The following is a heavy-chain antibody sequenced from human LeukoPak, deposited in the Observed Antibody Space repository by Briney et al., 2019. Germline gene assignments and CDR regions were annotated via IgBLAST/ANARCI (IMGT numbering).Heavy chain of an antibody. CDR1: GFTFSSYG. J-gene: IGHJ6*03. Sequence: GGSLRLSCAASGFTFSSYGMSWVRQAPGKGLEWVSAISGSGGSTYYADSVKGRFTISRDSSKNILYLQMNSLRAEDTAVYYCAKDRCSNGVGCYYYYMDVWGKGTTVTISS. V-gene: IGHV3-23*01. D-gene: IGHD2-8*01. CDR3: AKDRCSNGVGCYYYYMDV. CDR2: ISGSGGST.